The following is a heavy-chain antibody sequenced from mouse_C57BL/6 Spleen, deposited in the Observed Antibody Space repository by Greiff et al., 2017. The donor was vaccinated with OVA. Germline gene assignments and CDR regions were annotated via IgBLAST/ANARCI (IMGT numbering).Heavy chain of an antibody. CDR2: INPSNGGT. CDR1: GYTFTSYW. J-gene: IGHJ2*01. D-gene: IGHD1-1*01. Sequence: QVQLQQPGTELVKPGASVKLSCNASGYTFTSYWMHWVKQGPGQGLEWIGNINPSNGGTNSNETFKSKATLTVDKSSSTAYMQLSRLTSEESAVYYCAREDYYGRYYFDYGGQGTTPQVSS. V-gene: IGHV1-53*01. CDR3: AREDYYGRYYFDY.